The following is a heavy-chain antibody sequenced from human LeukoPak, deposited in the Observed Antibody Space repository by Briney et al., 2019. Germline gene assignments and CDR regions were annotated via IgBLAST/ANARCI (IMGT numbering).Heavy chain of an antibody. CDR2: MNPNSGNT. CDR3: ARAGGYCSSTRCSNWFDP. Sequence: GASVKVSCKASGYTFTSYDINWVRHAPGRGVERMGWMNPNSGNTGYAQKFQGRVTITRNTSISTAYMELSSLRSEGTAVYDCARAGGYCSSTRCSNWFDPWGQGTLVTVSS. D-gene: IGHD2-2*01. CDR1: GYTFTSYD. V-gene: IGHV1-8*03. J-gene: IGHJ5*02.